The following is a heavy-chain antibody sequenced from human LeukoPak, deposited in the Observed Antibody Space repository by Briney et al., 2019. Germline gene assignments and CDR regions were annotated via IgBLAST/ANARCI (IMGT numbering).Heavy chain of an antibody. CDR2: IYYRGST. D-gene: IGHD3-22*01. V-gene: IGHV4-39*01. Sequence: SESLSLTCTVSGGSISSSSYYWGWIRQPPGKGLEWIGSIYYRGSTYYNPSLKSRVTISVDTSKNQFSLKLSSVTAADTAVYYCASPSVGPKTYYYDSSGYLVDYWGQGTLVTVSS. CDR1: GGSISSSSYY. J-gene: IGHJ4*02. CDR3: ASPSVGPKTYYYDSSGYLVDY.